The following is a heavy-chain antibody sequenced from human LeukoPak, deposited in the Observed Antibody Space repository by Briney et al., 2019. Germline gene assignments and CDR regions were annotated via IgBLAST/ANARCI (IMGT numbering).Heavy chain of an antibody. D-gene: IGHD5-24*01. CDR1: GDSLTDLN. V-gene: IGHV1-24*01. Sequence: ASVKVSCKVSGDSLTDLNIQWVRQAPGKGLECLGGFDPEQAKTIYAQNFQGRVTMTEDASTDTAYMELNSLKSEDTAVYYCARAGYNYGKNDYWGQGTLVTVSS. CDR3: ARAGYNYGKNDY. CDR2: FDPEQAKT. J-gene: IGHJ4*02.